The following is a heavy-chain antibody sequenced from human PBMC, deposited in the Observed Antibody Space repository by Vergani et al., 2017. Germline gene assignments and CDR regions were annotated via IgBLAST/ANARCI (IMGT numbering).Heavy chain of an antibody. CDR1: GFPFSSYA. CDR3: AKEGPTYYYGSGSYYPPKHFDY. CDR2: ISGSGGST. Sequence: EVQLLESGGGLVQPGGSLRLSCAASGFPFSSYAMSWVRQAPGKGLEWVSAISGSGGSTYYADSVKGRFTISRDNSKNTLYLQMNSLRAEDTAVYYCAKEGPTYYYGSGSYYPPKHFDYWGQGTLVTVSS. J-gene: IGHJ4*02. V-gene: IGHV3-23*01. D-gene: IGHD3-10*01.